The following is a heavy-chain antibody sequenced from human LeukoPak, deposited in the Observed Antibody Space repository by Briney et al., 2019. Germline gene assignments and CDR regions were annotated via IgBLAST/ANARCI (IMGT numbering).Heavy chain of an antibody. V-gene: IGHV3-23*01. CDR3: AKAAYYYDSSGYYPFGPCFDY. CDR2: ISGSCGST. J-gene: IGHJ4*02. CDR1: GFTISSYA. Sequence: PGGSLRLSCAASGFTISSYAMSWVRQAPGKGLEWVSAISGSCGSTYYAYSVKGRFTISRDNSKNMLYLKMNSLRAEETAVYYCAKAAYYYDSSGYYPFGPCFDYWGQGTLVTVSS. D-gene: IGHD3-22*01.